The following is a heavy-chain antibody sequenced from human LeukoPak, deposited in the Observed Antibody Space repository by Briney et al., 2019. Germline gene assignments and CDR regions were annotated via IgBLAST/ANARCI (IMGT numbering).Heavy chain of an antibody. CDR1: GFTFSSYA. CDR3: ARGGSEAMVRGVIITYLDY. V-gene: IGHV3-23*01. D-gene: IGHD3-10*01. CDR2: ISGSGGST. Sequence: GGSLRLSCAASGFTFSSYAMSWVRQAPGKGLEWVSAISGSGGSTYYADSVKGRFTISRDNAKNSLYLQMNSLRAEDTAVYYCARGGSEAMVRGVIITYLDYWGQGTLVTVSS. J-gene: IGHJ4*02.